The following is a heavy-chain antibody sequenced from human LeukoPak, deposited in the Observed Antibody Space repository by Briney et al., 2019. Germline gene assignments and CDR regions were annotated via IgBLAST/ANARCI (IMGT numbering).Heavy chain of an antibody. CDR3: ARGDTGYYYYMDV. D-gene: IGHD5-18*01. CDR1: GGSISSGSYY. Sequence: SETLSLTCTVSGGSISSGSYYWSWIRQPAGKGLEWIGRIYTSGTTNYNPSLKSRVTISVDTSKNQFSLKLSSVTAADTAVYYCARGDTGYYYYMDVWGKGTTVTVFS. V-gene: IGHV4-61*02. CDR2: IYTSGTT. J-gene: IGHJ6*03.